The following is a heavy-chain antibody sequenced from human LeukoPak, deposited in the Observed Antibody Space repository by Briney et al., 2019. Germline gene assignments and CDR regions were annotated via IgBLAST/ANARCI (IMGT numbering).Heavy chain of an antibody. J-gene: IGHJ5*02. CDR2: INHSGST. D-gene: IGHD3-10*01. Sequence: SETLSLTCAVYGGSFSGYYWSWIRQPPGKGLEWIGEINHSGSTNYNPSLKSRVTISVDTSKDQFSLKLSSVTAADTAVYYCASSGDSWFGELSGWFDPWGQGTLVTVSS. CDR3: ASSGDSWFGELSGWFDP. V-gene: IGHV4-34*01. CDR1: GGSFSGYY.